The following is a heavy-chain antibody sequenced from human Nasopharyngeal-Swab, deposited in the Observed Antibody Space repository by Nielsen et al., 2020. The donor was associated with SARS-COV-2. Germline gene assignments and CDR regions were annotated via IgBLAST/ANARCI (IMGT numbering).Heavy chain of an antibody. CDR2: IRSKAYGGTT. J-gene: IGHJ6*02. V-gene: IGHV3-49*02. CDR3: TTRVEYYDFWSGYYRDYYGMDV. Sequence: WIRQPAGKGLAWVGVIRSKAYGGTTGYAGSVKGRFTISREESKSIAYLQMNSLKTEDTAVYYGTTRVEYYDFWSGYYRDYYGMDVWGQGTTVTVSS. D-gene: IGHD3-3*01.